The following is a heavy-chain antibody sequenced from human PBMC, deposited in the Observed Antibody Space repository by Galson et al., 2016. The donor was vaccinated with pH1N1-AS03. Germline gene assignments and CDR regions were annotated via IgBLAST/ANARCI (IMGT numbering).Heavy chain of an antibody. CDR2: IYSIGGT. CDR1: SGSISSYS. CDR3: ARATAVGPPYFDY. D-gene: IGHD6-13*01. J-gene: IGHJ4*02. Sequence: TLSLTCTVSSGSISSYSWNWIRQPPGKGLEWIRSIYSIGGTNYNPSLESRITISVETSKNQFSLKLRSVTAADTAVYYCARATAVGPPYFDYWGQGTVATVSS. V-gene: IGHV4-59*01.